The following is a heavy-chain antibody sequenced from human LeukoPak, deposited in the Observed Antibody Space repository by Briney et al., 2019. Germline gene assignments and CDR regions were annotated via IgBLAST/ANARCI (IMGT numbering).Heavy chain of an antibody. CDR2: ISSSSTI. CDR1: GFTFSSYS. Sequence: GGSLRLSCAASGFTFSSYSMNWVRQAPGKGLEWVSYISSSSTIYYADSVKGRFTISRDNAKNSLYLQMNSLRAEDTAVYYCARDKWELPYFDYWGQGTLVTVSS. CDR3: ARDKWELPYFDY. V-gene: IGHV3-48*04. D-gene: IGHD1-26*01. J-gene: IGHJ4*02.